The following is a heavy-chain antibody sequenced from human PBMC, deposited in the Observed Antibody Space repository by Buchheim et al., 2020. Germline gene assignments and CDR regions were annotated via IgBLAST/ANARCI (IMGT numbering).Heavy chain of an antibody. V-gene: IGHV1-69*01. CDR3: ARYCTGGDCFFDS. Sequence: QVQLVQSGAEVKKPGSSVKVSCKASGGTFSDFAISWVRQAPGQGLECMGGVIPLFGTANYAQKFQDRLTITAAESTKTAYMELSGLKSEDTAIYYCARYCTGGDCFFDSWGQGT. J-gene: IGHJ4*02. CDR1: GGTFSDFA. D-gene: IGHD2-21*02. CDR2: VIPLFGTA.